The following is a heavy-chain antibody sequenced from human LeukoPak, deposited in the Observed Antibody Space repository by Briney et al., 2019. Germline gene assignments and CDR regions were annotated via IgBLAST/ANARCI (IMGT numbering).Heavy chain of an antibody. Sequence: PSETLSLTCTVSGGPIRSYSWSWIRQSPGQGLEWIGYIFYKRSSLYNPSLKSRVTISIDISNKQFSLKLSSVTAADTAVYYCASDYGSGSYRFDYWGQGTLVTVSS. CDR3: ASDYGSGSYRFDY. CDR2: IFYKRSS. D-gene: IGHD3-10*01. J-gene: IGHJ4*02. V-gene: IGHV4-59*01. CDR1: GGPIRSYS.